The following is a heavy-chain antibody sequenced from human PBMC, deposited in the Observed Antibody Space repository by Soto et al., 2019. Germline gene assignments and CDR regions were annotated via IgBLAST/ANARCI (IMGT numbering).Heavy chain of an antibody. D-gene: IGHD6-13*01. CDR2: INPSGGST. V-gene: IGHV1-46*01. Sequence: ASVKVSCKASGYTFTSYDINWVRQAPGQGLEWMGIINPSGGSTSYAQKFQGRVTMTRDTSTSTVYMELSSLRSEDTAVYYCARDLSSSWETNWFDPWGQGTLVTVLL. CDR3: ARDLSSSWETNWFDP. CDR1: GYTFTSYD. J-gene: IGHJ5*02.